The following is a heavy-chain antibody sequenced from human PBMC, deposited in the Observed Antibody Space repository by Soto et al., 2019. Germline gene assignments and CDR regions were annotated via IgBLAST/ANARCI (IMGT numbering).Heavy chain of an antibody. D-gene: IGHD3-10*01. Sequence: QVQLVESGGGVVQPGRSLRLSCAASGFIFRSYGMHWVRQAPGKGLEWVAVISYDGNNKNYADSVKGRFTISRDNSKNTLYLQMNSLRAEDTAVYYCAKDPDGSGYIGYGMDVWGQGTTVTVSS. CDR2: ISYDGNNK. CDR3: AKDPDGSGYIGYGMDV. V-gene: IGHV3-30*18. CDR1: GFIFRSYG. J-gene: IGHJ6*02.